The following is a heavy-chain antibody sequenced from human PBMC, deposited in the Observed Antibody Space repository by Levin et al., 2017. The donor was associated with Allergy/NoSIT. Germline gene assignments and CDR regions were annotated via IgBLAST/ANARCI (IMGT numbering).Heavy chain of an antibody. J-gene: IGHJ4*02. CDR3: AKGAESGYWPTHFDY. D-gene: IGHD5-12*01. V-gene: IGHV3-30*18. CDR2: ISYDGSNK. CDR1: GFTFSSYG. Sequence: GGSLRLSCAASGFTFSSYGMHWVRQAPGKGLEWVAVISYDGSNKYYADSVKGRFTISRDNSKNTLYLQMNSLRAEDTAVYYCAKGAESGYWPTHFDYWGQGTLVTVSS.